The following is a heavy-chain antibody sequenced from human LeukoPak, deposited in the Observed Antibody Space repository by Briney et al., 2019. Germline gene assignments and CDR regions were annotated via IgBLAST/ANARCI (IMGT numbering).Heavy chain of an antibody. CDR1: GFTFSGSA. Sequence: TGGSLRLSCAASGFTFSGSAMHWVRQASGKGLEWVCRISSKANTYATEYAASVKGRSTISRDDSKSTAYLKMNSLKTEDTAVYYCTRRYLLAAFAIWGQGTMVTVSS. J-gene: IGHJ3*02. D-gene: IGHD2-21*01. CDR2: ISSKANTYAT. V-gene: IGHV3-73*01. CDR3: TRRYLLAAFAI.